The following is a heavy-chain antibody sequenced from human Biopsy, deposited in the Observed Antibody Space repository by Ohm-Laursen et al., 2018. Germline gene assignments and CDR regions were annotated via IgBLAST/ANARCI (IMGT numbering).Heavy chain of an antibody. V-gene: IGHV3-74*01. CDR3: TRAEAGSGSLLYFDY. CDR2: INSDGSST. D-gene: IGHD3-10*01. Sequence: SLGLSCSASEFIFSRFWMYWVRQAPGKGLVWVSRINSDGSSTNYAVAVKGRFTISRDNAKNTVFLQMNSLRAEDTAVYYCTRAEAGSGSLLYFDYWGQGTLVAVSS. CDR1: EFIFSRFW. J-gene: IGHJ4*02.